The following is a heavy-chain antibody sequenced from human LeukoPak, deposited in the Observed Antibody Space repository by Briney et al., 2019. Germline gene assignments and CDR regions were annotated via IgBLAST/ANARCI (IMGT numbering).Heavy chain of an antibody. D-gene: IGHD3-16*01. J-gene: IGHJ6*03. V-gene: IGHV4-34*01. CDR2: INHSGST. Sequence: PSETLSLTCAVFGGSFSGYYWSWIRQPPGKGLEWIGEINHSGSTNYNPSLKSRVTISVDTSKSQFSLKLSPVTAADTAVYYCARGGARYYYYYMDVWGKGTTVTVSS. CDR3: ARGGARYYYYYMDV. CDR1: GGSFSGYY.